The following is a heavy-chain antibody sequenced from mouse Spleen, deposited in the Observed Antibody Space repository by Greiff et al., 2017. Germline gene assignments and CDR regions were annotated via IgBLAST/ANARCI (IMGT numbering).Heavy chain of an antibody. CDR1: GYTFTSYW. Sequence: QVQLQQPGAELVKPGASVKLSCKASGYTFTSYWMHWVKQRPGQGLEWIGEIDPSDSYTNYNQKFKGKATLTVDKSSSTAYMQLSSLTSEDSAVYYCARKEDYRYDWYFDVWGAGTTVTVSS. V-gene: IGHV1-69*02. J-gene: IGHJ1*01. CDR2: IDPSDSYT. D-gene: IGHD2-14*01. CDR3: ARKEDYRYDWYFDV.